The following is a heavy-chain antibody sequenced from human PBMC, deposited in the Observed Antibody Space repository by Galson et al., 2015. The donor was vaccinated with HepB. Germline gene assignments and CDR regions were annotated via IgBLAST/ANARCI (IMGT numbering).Heavy chain of an antibody. Sequence: TLSLTCTVSGGSISSGDYYWSWIRQPPGKGLEWIGYICYSGSTYYNPSLKSRVTISVDTSKNQFSLKLSSVTAADTAVYYCARGLMYQGSRQNWFDPWGQGTLVTVSS. V-gene: IGHV4-30-4*01. CDR2: ICYSGST. J-gene: IGHJ5*02. D-gene: IGHD2-21*01. CDR3: ARGLMYQGSRQNWFDP. CDR1: GGSISSGDYY.